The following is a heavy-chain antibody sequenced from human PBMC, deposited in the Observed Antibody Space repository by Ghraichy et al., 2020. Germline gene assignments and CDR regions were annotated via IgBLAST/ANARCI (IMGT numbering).Heavy chain of an antibody. D-gene: IGHD2-21*01. CDR1: GFTFSSYA. J-gene: IGHJ6*03. V-gene: IGHV3-64*01. CDR2: IGSNGGNR. CDR3: AKNRGCGGDCYSTYYYYYYMDV. Sequence: GESLNISCAASGFTFSSYAMHWVRQAPGKGLEYVSSIGSNGGNRYYANSVRGRFTISRDNSKNTLYLQMGSLRADDMAVYYCAKNRGCGGDCYSTYYYYYYMDVWGKGTTVTVSS.